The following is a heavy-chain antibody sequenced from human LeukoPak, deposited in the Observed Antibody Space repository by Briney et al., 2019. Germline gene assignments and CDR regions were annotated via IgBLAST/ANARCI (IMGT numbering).Heavy chain of an antibody. D-gene: IGHD3-10*01. CDR3: TTDLLWFGELNDY. CDR1: GFTFSNAW. Sequence: GSLRLSCAASGFTFSNAWMSWVRQAPGKGLEWVGRIKSKTDGGTTDYAAPVKGRFTISRDDSKNTLYLQMNSLKTEDTAVYYCTTDLLWFGELNDYWGQGTLVTVSS. CDR2: IKSKTDGGTT. V-gene: IGHV3-15*01. J-gene: IGHJ4*02.